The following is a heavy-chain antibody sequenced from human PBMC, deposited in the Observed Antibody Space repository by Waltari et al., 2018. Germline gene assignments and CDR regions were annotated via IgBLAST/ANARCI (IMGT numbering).Heavy chain of an antibody. V-gene: IGHV3-21*01. CDR1: GFTFSGYS. CDR3: ARDPSLYSSSWVYFDY. CDR2: ISSSYNYI. J-gene: IGHJ4*02. D-gene: IGHD6-13*01. Sequence: EVQLVESGGGLVKPGGSLRLSGAASGFTFSGYSMNWVRQAPGKGLEWVSSISSSYNYINYADSVKGRFTISRDNAKNSLYLQMNSLRAEDTAVYYCARDPSLYSSSWVYFDYWGQGTLVTVSS.